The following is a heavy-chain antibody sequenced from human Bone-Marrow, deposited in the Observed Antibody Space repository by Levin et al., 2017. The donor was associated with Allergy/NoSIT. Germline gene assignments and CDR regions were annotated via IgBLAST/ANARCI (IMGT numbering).Heavy chain of an antibody. J-gene: IGHJ4*02. V-gene: IGHV4-4*07. CDR1: GGSLRMYY. CDR2: IYHSGST. CDR3: ARHSGDYYDSSAYDPTHFDF. D-gene: IGHD3-22*01. Sequence: SETLSLTCTVSGGSLRMYYWSWIRQSAEKGLEWVGRIYHSGSTKFNPSLRSRVAMSVDRSRSQFSLRPTSVTAADTAVYYCARHSGDYYDSSAYDPTHFDFWGQGIPVIVSS.